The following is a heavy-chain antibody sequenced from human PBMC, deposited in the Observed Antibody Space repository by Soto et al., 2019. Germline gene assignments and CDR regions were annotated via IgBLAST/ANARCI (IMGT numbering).Heavy chain of an antibody. CDR1: GFTFITST. D-gene: IGHD3-3*01. CDR2: IVVGSGNT. Sequence: QMQLVQSGPEVKKPGTSVKVSCKASGFTFITSTVQWVRQARGQPLEWIGWIVVGSGNTIYAQKFQERVTFTRDESTSTAYMELSSLRSEDTGVYYCAAGDYHATSGYSSDYWGQGTLVTVSS. CDR3: AAGDYHATSGYSSDY. V-gene: IGHV1-58*01. J-gene: IGHJ4*02.